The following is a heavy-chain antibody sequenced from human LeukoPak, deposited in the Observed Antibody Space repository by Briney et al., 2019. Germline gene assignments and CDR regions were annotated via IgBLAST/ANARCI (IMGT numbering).Heavy chain of an antibody. Sequence: GRSLRLSCAASGFIFNSYAMHWVRQAPGKGLEWVAVISYDGSNKYYADSVKGRFTISRDNSKNTLYLEMSSLRDEDTAVYSCAKGHAVGRAPTIDYWGQGTLVTVSS. CDR1: GFIFNSYA. CDR2: ISYDGSNK. CDR3: AKGHAVGRAPTIDY. D-gene: IGHD1-26*01. J-gene: IGHJ4*02. V-gene: IGHV3-30*04.